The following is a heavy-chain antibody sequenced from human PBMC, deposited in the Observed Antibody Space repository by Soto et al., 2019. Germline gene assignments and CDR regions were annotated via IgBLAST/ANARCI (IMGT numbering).Heavy chain of an antibody. Sequence: GASVKVSCKASGYIFSTYGISWVRQAPGQGLEWMGWISAYNGYTNYAQKLQGRVTMTTDTSTSTAYMELRSLRSDDTAMYYCARQIVRCDPDSTGSFDYWGQGTLVTVSS. V-gene: IGHV1-18*01. CDR3: ARQIVRCDPDSTGSFDY. D-gene: IGHD3-22*01. CDR1: GYIFSTYG. J-gene: IGHJ4*02. CDR2: ISAYNGYT.